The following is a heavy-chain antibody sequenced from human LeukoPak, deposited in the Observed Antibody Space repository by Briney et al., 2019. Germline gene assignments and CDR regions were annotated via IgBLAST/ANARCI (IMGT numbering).Heavy chain of an antibody. Sequence: PSETLSLTCGVSGYSISRGYYWAWIRQPPGKGLEWIGTIYHIGSTYYTPSLGSRVTISVDTSKNEFSLNLKSVTAADTAVYYCARAGWIITGGIDYWGQGALVTVSS. CDR2: IYHIGST. D-gene: IGHD2-2*03. CDR1: GYSISRGYY. CDR3: ARAGWIITGGIDY. J-gene: IGHJ4*02. V-gene: IGHV4-38-2*01.